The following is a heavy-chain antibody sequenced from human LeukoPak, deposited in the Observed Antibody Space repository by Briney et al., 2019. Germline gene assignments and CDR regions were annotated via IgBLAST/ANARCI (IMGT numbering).Heavy chain of an antibody. CDR2: IYYSGST. CDR1: GGSISSGGYY. J-gene: IGHJ2*01. CDR3: AIGPLYTYSSGVHWYFDL. D-gene: IGHD6-19*01. V-gene: IGHV4-31*03. Sequence: KPSETLSLTCTVSGGSISSGGYYWSWIRQHPGKGLEWIGYIYYSGSTYYNPSLKSRVTISVDTSKNQFSLKLSSVTAADTAVYYCAIGPLYTYSSGVHWYFDLWGRGTLVTVSS.